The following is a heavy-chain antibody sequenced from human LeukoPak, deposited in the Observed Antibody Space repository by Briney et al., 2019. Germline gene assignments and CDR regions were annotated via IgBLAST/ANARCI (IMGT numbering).Heavy chain of an antibody. CDR1: GGSISSYY. CDR2: IYTSGST. V-gene: IGHV4-4*07. J-gene: IGHJ3*02. Sequence: SETLSLTCTVSGGSISSYYWSWIRQPAGKGLEWIGRIYTSGSTNYNPSLKSRVTMSVDTSKNQFSLKLSSVTAADTAVYYCARDPSNWNDDAFDIRGQGTMVTVSS. D-gene: IGHD1-1*01. CDR3: ARDPSNWNDDAFDI.